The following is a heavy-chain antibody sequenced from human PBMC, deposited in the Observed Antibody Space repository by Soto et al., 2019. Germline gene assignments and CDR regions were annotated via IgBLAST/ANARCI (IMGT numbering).Heavy chain of an antibody. CDR1: GYTFTRSG. J-gene: IGHJ6*02. CDR2: INPDNGNT. CDR3: ARAAATPSVYYYYGMDV. D-gene: IGHD2-2*01. V-gene: IGHV1-18*01. Sequence: ASVKVSCKASGYTFTRSGISWVRQAPGQGLEWLGWINPDNGNTNYAQHLQGRVSLTTDTSTSTAYMDLRSLRSDDTAVYYCARAAATPSVYYYYGMDVWGQGTTVTVSS.